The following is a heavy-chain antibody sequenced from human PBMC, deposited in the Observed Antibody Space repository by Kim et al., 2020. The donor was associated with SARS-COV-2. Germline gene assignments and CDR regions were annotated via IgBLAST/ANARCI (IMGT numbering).Heavy chain of an antibody. CDR2: ISGSGGST. D-gene: IGHD3-3*01. J-gene: IGHJ4*02. Sequence: GGSLRLSCAASGFTFSSYAMSWVRQAPGKGLEWVSAISGSGGSTYYADSVKGRFTISRDNSKNTLYLQMNSLRAEDTAVYYCAKGYSLEWLSPLYFDYWGQGTLVTVSS. CDR3: AKGYSLEWLSPLYFDY. CDR1: GFTFSSYA. V-gene: IGHV3-23*01.